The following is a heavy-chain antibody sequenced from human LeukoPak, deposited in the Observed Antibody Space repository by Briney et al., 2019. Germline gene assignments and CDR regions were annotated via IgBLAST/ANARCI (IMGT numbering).Heavy chain of an antibody. D-gene: IGHD6-19*01. V-gene: IGHV3-23*01. Sequence: GGSLRLSCAASGFTFSSYTMSWVRQAPGKGLEWVSAISGSGGSTYYADSVKGRFTISRDNSKNTLYLQMNSLRAEDTAVYYYAKPLSSGWYLDYFDSWGQGTLVTVSS. CDR1: GFTFSSYT. CDR3: AKPLSSGWYLDYFDS. J-gene: IGHJ4*02. CDR2: ISGSGGST.